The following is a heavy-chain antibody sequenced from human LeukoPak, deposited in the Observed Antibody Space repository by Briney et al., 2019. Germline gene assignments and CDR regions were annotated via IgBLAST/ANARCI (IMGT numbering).Heavy chain of an antibody. V-gene: IGHV3-30*18. CDR2: ISYDGSNK. CDR1: GFTFSSYG. J-gene: IGHJ4*02. Sequence: PGGSLRLSCAASGFTFSSYGMHWVRQAPGKGLEWVAVISYDGSNKYYADSVKGRFTISRDNSKNTPYLQMNSLRAEDTAVYYCAKHPPQNFNWYDYWGQGTLVTVSS. CDR3: AKHPPQNFNWYDY. D-gene: IGHD3-9*01.